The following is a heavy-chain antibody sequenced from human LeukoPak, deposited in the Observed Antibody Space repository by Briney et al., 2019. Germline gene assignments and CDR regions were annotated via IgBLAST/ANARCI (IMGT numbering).Heavy chain of an antibody. CDR2: IDDSCSTQ. Sequence: GGSLRLSCAASGFTFSDYELNWIRQAPWKGLEWISHIDDSCSTQYYADSVKGRFTISRDNAKNSVYLQFNSLRAQDPALYYWAAVIDYWGKGTLVTVSS. CDR1: GFTFSDYE. CDR3: AAVIDY. V-gene: IGHV3-48*03. J-gene: IGHJ4*02.